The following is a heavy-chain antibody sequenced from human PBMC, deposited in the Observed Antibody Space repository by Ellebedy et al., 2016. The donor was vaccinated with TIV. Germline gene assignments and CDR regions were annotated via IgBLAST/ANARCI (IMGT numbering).Heavy chain of an antibody. CDR2: INHSGST. J-gene: IGHJ3*02. Sequence: SETLSLTCAVYGGSFSGDYWSWIRQPPGKGLEWIGEINHSGSTNYNPSRTSRVTIVVDTSKNEFSLKVTSVTAADTAVYYCARGPRGSPGAFDIWGQGTMVTVSS. D-gene: IGHD2-15*01. CDR3: ARGPRGSPGAFDI. CDR1: GGSFSGDY. V-gene: IGHV4-34*01.